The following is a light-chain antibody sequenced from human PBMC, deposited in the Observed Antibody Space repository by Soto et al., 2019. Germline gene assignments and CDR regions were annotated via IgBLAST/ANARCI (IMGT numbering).Light chain of an antibody. J-gene: IGLJ1*01. Sequence: QSVLTQPASVSGSPGQSITISCTGTSSDVGAHNHVSWFQHHPGKAHKLMIYDVSNRPSGVSNRFSGSKSGNTASLTISWLQAEDEADYYCLSYTTSTTYVFGTGTKVTVL. CDR3: LSYTTSTTYV. CDR1: SSDVGAHNH. CDR2: DVS. V-gene: IGLV2-14*03.